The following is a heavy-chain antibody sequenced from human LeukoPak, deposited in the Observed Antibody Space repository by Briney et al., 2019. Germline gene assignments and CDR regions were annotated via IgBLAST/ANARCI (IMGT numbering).Heavy chain of an antibody. J-gene: IGHJ4*02. D-gene: IGHD5-18*01. Sequence: GGSLRLSCAASGFTFSSHAMSWVRQAPGKGLEWVSSVGGSGGSTFYADSVRGRFTISRDNSKNTLYLQMNSLRADDTAVYYCATRERESYNYGYPDFWGQGTLVTVSS. CDR2: VGGSGGST. CDR3: ATRERESYNYGYPDF. CDR1: GFTFSSHA. V-gene: IGHV3-23*01.